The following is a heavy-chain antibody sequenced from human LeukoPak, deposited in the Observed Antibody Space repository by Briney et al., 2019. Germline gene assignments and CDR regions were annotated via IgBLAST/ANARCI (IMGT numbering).Heavy chain of an antibody. V-gene: IGHV3-23*01. J-gene: IGHJ4*02. D-gene: IGHD3-3*01. CDR2: ISSSGGST. CDR1: AFTFRSYA. Sequence: PGGSLRLSCAASAFTFRSYAMSWVRQAPGKGLEWVSAISSSGGSTYYADSVKGRFTISRDNSKNTLYLQMNSLRAEDTAVYYCAKGVTYYDFWSGYPEGASFDYWGQGTLVTVSS. CDR3: AKGVTYYDFWSGYPEGASFDY.